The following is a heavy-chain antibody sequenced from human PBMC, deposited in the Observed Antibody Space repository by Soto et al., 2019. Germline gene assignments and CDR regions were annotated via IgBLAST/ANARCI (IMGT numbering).Heavy chain of an antibody. J-gene: IGHJ3*02. V-gene: IGHV3-21*06. CDR1: GFAFSAYN. Sequence: EVQVVESGGGLVKPGASLRLSCAASGFAFSAYNMKWVRQAPGKGLEYVSSISSSGTQIFQTDSVKGRFTIYRDNAKNSLFLQMNSLRAEDTAVYYCATIGDRDGFEIWGQGTTVTVSS. CDR3: ATIGDRDGFEI. CDR2: ISSSGTQI. D-gene: IGHD4-17*01.